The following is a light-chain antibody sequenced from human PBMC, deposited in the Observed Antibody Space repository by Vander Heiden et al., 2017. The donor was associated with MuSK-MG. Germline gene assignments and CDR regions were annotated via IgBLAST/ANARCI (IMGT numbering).Light chain of an antibody. CDR3: QQYDNLPT. V-gene: IGKV1-33*01. CDR2: DAS. J-gene: IGKJ5*01. CDR1: QDISNY. Sequence: DIQMTQSPSSLSASVGDRVTITCQASQDISNYLNWYQQKPGKAPKLLIYDASNLETGVPSRFSGRGSGTDFTFTISSLQPEDIATYYCQQYDNLPTFGQGTRLEIK.